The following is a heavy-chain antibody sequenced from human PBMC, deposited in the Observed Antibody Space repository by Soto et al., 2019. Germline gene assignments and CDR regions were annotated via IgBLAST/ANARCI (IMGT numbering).Heavy chain of an antibody. Sequence: SQTLSLTCAISGDSVSSNSAAWNWIRQSPSRGLEWLGRTFYRSKWYNHYAVSVESRITINPDTSKNQFSLKLTSVTAADTAVYYCARQSTGYSVEVDYWGQGTLVTVSS. CDR2: TFYRSKWYN. D-gene: IGHD6-13*01. CDR1: GDSVSSNSAA. V-gene: IGHV6-1*01. CDR3: ARQSTGYSVEVDY. J-gene: IGHJ4*02.